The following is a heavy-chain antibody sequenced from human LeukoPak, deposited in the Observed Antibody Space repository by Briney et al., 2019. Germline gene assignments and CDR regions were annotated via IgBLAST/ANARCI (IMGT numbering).Heavy chain of an antibody. CDR1: GFTFSSYT. Sequence: GGSLRLSCAASGFTFSSYTMNWVRQAPGKGLEWVSSISSSSTYIYYADSVKGRFTISRDNAKNSLYLQMNSLRAEDTAVYYCVRIPNSANFPNWFDPWGQGTLVTISS. CDR3: VRIPNSANFPNWFDP. J-gene: IGHJ5*02. D-gene: IGHD2/OR15-2a*01. CDR2: ISSSSTYI. V-gene: IGHV3-21*01.